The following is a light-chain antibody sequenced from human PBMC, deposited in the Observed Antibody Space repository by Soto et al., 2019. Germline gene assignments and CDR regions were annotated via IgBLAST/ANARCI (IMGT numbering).Light chain of an antibody. CDR1: KLGDKY. CDR2: QHS. CDR3: QVWDSSTDVV. Sequence: SYELTQPPSVSVSPGQTASITCYEDKLGDKYTCWYQQKPGQSPVLVIYQHSQRPSGIPERFSGSNSGNTATLTISGTQAMDEADDYCQVWDSSTDVVFGGGTKLTVL. J-gene: IGLJ2*01. V-gene: IGLV3-1*01.